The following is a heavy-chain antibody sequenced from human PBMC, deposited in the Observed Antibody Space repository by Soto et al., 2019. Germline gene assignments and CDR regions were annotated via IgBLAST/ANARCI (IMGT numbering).Heavy chain of an antibody. CDR1: GGTFSSYA. CDR3: ARGRSARVYLCAFDI. CDR2: IIPIFGTA. J-gene: IGHJ3*02. D-gene: IGHD1-26*01. V-gene: IGHV1-69*13. Sequence: SVKVSCKASGGTFSSYAISWVRQATGQGLEWMGGIIPIFGTANYAQKFQGRVTITADESTSTAYMELSSLRSEDTAVYYCARGRSARVYLCAFDIWGQGTMVTVSS.